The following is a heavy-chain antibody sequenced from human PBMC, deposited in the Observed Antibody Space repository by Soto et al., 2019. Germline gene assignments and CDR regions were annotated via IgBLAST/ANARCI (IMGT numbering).Heavy chain of an antibody. Sequence: SLTCAVYGGSFSAYYWSWLRQPPGKGLEWIGEINHSGGTSYNPSLKSRVTISVDTSKSQFSLKLTSVTAADRAVYYCARETDDFTNGAHDLWGQGTLVTVSS. D-gene: IGHD4-4*01. CDR2: INHSGGT. CDR3: ARETDDFTNGAHDL. J-gene: IGHJ5*02. CDR1: GGSFSAYY. V-gene: IGHV4-34*01.